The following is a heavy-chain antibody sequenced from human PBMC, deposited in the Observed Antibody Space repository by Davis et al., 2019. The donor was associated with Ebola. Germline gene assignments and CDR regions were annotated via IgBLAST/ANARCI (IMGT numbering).Heavy chain of an antibody. CDR3: ASSTIPKSIAAAFDY. V-gene: IGHV5-51*01. D-gene: IGHD6-13*01. J-gene: IGHJ4*02. CDR2: IYPGDSDT. CDR1: GYSFTSYW. Sequence: GESLNISCKGSGYSFTSYWIGWGRQPPGKGQEWMGIIYPGDSDTRYSPPVQGQVTISADKSISTAYLQWSSLKASDTAMYYCASSTIPKSIAAAFDYWGQGTLVTVSS.